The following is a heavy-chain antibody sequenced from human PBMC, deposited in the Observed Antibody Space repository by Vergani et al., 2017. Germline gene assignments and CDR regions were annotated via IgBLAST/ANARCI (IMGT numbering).Heavy chain of an antibody. Sequence: QVQLQQWGAGLLKPSETLSLTCAVYGGSFSGYYWSWIRQPPGKGLEWIGEINHSGSTNYNPSLKSRVTISGDTSKNQFSLKLSSVTAAYTAVYYCARGIRLGYCSSTSCLNWFDPWGQGTLVTVSS. CDR2: INHSGST. CDR3: ARGIRLGYCSSTSCLNWFDP. V-gene: IGHV4-34*01. CDR1: GGSFSGYY. D-gene: IGHD2-2*01. J-gene: IGHJ5*02.